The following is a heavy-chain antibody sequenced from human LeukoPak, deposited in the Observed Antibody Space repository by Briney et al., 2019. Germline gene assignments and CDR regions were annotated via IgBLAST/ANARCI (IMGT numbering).Heavy chain of an antibody. CDR1: GFTFSSYA. Sequence: GRSLRPSCAASGFTFSSYAVHWVRQAPGKGLEWVAVISYDGGNKYYADSVKGRFTISRDNAKNSLYLQMNSLRAEDTALYYCAKDIGAAAGTVDYWGQGTLVTVSS. CDR2: ISYDGGNK. V-gene: IGHV3-30-3*01. J-gene: IGHJ4*02. CDR3: AKDIGAAAGTVDY. D-gene: IGHD6-13*01.